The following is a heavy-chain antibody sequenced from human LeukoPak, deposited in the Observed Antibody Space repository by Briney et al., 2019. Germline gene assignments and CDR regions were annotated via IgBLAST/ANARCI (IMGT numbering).Heavy chain of an antibody. CDR1: GFTVSSNS. D-gene: IGHD3-10*01. Sequence: PGGSLRLSCAASGFTVSSNSMSWVRQAPGKGLEWVAFIRYDGSNKYYADSVKGRFTISRDNSKNTLYLQMNSLRAEDTAVYYCAKYHYYGSGSFDAFDIWGQGTMVTVSS. V-gene: IGHV3-30*02. J-gene: IGHJ3*02. CDR2: IRYDGSNK. CDR3: AKYHYYGSGSFDAFDI.